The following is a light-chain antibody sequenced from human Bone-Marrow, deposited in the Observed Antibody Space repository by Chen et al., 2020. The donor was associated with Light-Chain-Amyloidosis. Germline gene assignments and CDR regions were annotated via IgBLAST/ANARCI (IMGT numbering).Light chain of an antibody. V-gene: IGLV3-21*02. CDR1: NSGSTS. Sequence: SYVLTQPSSVSVAPGQTATIACGGNNSGSTSVHWYQQTPGQAPLLVVYDDSDRPSGSPERLSVSNSGNTATLTISRVEAWDEADYYCQVWDRSSDRPVFGGGTKLTVL. J-gene: IGLJ3*02. CDR2: DDS. CDR3: QVWDRSSDRPV.